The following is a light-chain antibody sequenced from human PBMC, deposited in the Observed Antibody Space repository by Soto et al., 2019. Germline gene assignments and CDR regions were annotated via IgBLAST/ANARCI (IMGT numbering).Light chain of an antibody. J-gene: IGLJ1*01. V-gene: IGLV1-44*01. Sequence: QSVLTQPPSASGTPGQRVTISCSGSSSXVGTNTVNWYLQLPGTAPRLLIYNNTQRPSGVPDRFSGSKSGTSASLAISGLQPEDEAHYFCSSWDASLNGLFVLGTGTKVTVL. CDR2: NNT. CDR3: SSWDASLNGLFV. CDR1: SSXVGTNT.